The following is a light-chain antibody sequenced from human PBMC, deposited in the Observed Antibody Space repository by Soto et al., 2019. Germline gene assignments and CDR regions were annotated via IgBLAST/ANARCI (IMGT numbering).Light chain of an antibody. CDR2: EVR. CDR3: SSYSSTKTRV. Sequence: QSALTQPASVSGSPGQSITISCTGTSSDVGNYNYVSWYQHHPGKAPKVMIYEVRNWPSGVSNRFSGSKSGNTASLTISGLQAEDEADYYCSSYSSTKTRVFGTGTKLTVL. J-gene: IGLJ1*01. V-gene: IGLV2-14*01. CDR1: SSDVGNYNY.